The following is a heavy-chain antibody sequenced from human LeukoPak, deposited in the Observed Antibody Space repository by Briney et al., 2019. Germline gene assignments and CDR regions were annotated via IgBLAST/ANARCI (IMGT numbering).Heavy chain of an antibody. CDR3: AKGRGYCSGGSCYSGFDY. V-gene: IGHV3-48*01. J-gene: IGHJ4*02. CDR1: GFTFSSYS. CDR2: ITSSSSTI. D-gene: IGHD2-15*01. Sequence: GGSLRLSCAASGFTFSSYSMNWVRQAPGKGLEWVSYITSSSSTIYYADSVKGRFTISRDKSKNTLYLQMNSLRVEDTAVYYCAKGRGYCSGGSCYSGFDYWGQGTLVTVSS.